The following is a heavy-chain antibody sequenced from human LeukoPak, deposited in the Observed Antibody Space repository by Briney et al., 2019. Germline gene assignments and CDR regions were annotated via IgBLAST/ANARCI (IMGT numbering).Heavy chain of an antibody. V-gene: IGHV5-51*01. J-gene: IGHJ4*02. CDR2: IYPGDSDT. CDR1: GYSFTSYW. D-gene: IGHD2-21*02. CDR3: ARHYNQFGVVVTATGGAYYFDY. Sequence: GESLKISCKGSGYSFTSYWIGWVRQMPGKGLEWMGIIYPGDSDTRYSPSFQGQVTISADTSISTAYLQWSSLKASDTAMYYCARHYNQFGVVVTATGGAYYFDYWGQGTLVTVSS.